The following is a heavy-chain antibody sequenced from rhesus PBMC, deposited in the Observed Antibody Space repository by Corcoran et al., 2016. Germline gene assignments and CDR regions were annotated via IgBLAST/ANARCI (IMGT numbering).Heavy chain of an antibody. CDR1: GFTFRSYG. CDR2: INSGGGSP. J-gene: IGHJ4*01. CDR3: AKDRGYTYGYENYFGY. Sequence: EVQLVETGGGLVQPGGSLKLSCGASGFTFRSYGMRWVRQAPGKGREWVSGINSGGGSPYYADSVKGRFTISRYNSKNTLSLQMNSLRAEDTAVYYCAKDRGYTYGYENYFGYWGQGVLVTVSS. D-gene: IGHD5-36*01. V-gene: IGHV3S5*01.